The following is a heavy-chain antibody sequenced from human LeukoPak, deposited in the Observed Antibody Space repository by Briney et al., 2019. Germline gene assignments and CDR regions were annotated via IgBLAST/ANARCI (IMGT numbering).Heavy chain of an antibody. CDR3: ARHSYDDILTGPTPPDY. V-gene: IGHV5-51*01. CDR2: IYPTDSDT. CDR1: GYRFPSYW. D-gene: IGHD3-9*01. J-gene: IGHJ4*02. Sequence: PGESLRISCKTSGYRFPSYWIAWVRQVSGKGLEWLGIIYPTDSDTRYSPSFQGRVTISVDTSITTAYLQLTGLQTSDTAIYFCARHSYDDILTGPTPPDYWGQGTLLTVSS.